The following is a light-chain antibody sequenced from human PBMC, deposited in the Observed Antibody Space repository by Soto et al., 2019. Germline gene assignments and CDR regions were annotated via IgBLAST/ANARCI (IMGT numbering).Light chain of an antibody. CDR1: QSLNTD. CDR2: GAS. Sequence: EILMTQSPDSLSVSPGETATLSCRASQSLNTDLAWYQQKPGQAPRLLLYGASTRATGISTRFSGGGSGTELTLTISGLQSEDSAVYYCQQYKSWPPITFGQGTRLEI. CDR3: QQYKSWPPIT. V-gene: IGKV3-15*01. J-gene: IGKJ5*01.